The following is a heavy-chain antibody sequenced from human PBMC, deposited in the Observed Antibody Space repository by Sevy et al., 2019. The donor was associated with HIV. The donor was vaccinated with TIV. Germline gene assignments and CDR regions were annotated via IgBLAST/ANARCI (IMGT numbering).Heavy chain of an antibody. V-gene: IGHV1-2*06. CDR2: VNPDTGDT. CDR3: AREIAARPGYYSGLDV. J-gene: IGHJ6*02. Sequence: ASVKVSCKASEYTFIGYYIHWVRQAPGQGLEWMGRVNPDTGDTNYAQNFHGRVTMTRDTSIGKAYMELNRLRSDDTAVYYCAREIAARPGYYSGLDVWGQGTTVTVSS. D-gene: IGHD6-6*01. CDR1: EYTFIGYY.